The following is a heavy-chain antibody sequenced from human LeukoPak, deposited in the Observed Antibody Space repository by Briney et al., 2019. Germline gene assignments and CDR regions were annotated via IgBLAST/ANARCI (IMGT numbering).Heavy chain of an antibody. Sequence: GGSLRLSCAASGFTFADYAMHWVRQAPGKGLEWVSGISWNSGSIDYADSVKGRFTISRDNAKNSLYLQMNSLRAEDTALYYCARDRSGDGRKGRFDYWGRGALVTLSS. D-gene: IGHD3-10*01. CDR2: ISWNSGSI. CDR3: ARDRSGDGRKGRFDY. J-gene: IGHJ4*02. CDR1: GFTFADYA. V-gene: IGHV3-9*01.